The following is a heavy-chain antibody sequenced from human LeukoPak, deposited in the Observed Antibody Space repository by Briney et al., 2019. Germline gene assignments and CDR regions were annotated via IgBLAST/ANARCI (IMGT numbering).Heavy chain of an antibody. V-gene: IGHV1-69*05. D-gene: IGHD2-15*01. CDR1: GGTFSSYA. CDR2: IIPIFGTA. J-gene: IGHJ6*02. Sequence: GSSVKVSCKASGGTFSSYAISWVRQAPGQRLEWMGGIIPIFGTANYAQKFQGRVTITTDESTSTAYMELSSLKSEDTAVYYCARMYCSRGSCYPLFYYNAMDVWGQGTTVTVSS. CDR3: ARMYCSRGSCYPLFYYNAMDV.